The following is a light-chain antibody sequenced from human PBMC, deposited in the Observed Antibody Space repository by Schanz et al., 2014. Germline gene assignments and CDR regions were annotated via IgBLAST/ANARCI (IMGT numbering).Light chain of an antibody. CDR1: SSDVGGYNY. J-gene: IGLJ2*01. V-gene: IGLV2-8*01. CDR2: EVS. Sequence: QSALTQPPSASGSPGQSVTISCTGTSSDVGGYNYVSWYQQHPGKAPKLMIYEVSKRPSGVPDRFSGSKSGNTASLTVSGLQAEDEADYYCSSYAGSNNFEVFGGGTKLPS. CDR3: SSYAGSNNFEV.